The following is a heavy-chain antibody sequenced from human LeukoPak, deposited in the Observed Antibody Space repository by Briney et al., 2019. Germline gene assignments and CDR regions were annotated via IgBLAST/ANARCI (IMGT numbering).Heavy chain of an antibody. V-gene: IGHV4-59*01. CDR2: NYYSGTT. D-gene: IGHD5-24*01. Sequence: NPSETLSLTCTVSGGSISSYYWSWIRQPPGKGLEWIGYNYYSGTTNYNPSLKSRATISVHTSKNQFSLNLRYVTAADTAVYYCAREVDGRFDFWGQGALVIVSS. CDR1: GGSISSYY. J-gene: IGHJ4*02. CDR3: AREVDGRFDF.